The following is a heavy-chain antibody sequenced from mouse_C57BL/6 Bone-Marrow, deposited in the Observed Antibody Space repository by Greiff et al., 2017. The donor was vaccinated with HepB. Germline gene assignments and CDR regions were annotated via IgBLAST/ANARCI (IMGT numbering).Heavy chain of an antibody. CDR1: GYTFTNYW. J-gene: IGHJ2*01. V-gene: IGHV1-63*01. D-gene: IGHD3-1*01. Sequence: VQLVESGAELVRPGTSVKMSCKASGYTFTNYWIGWAKQRPGHGLEWIGDIYPGGGYTNYNEKFKGKATLTADKSSSTAYMQFSSLTSEDSAIYYCAREAFSSGYFDYWGQGTTLTVSS. CDR2: IYPGGGYT. CDR3: AREAFSSGYFDY.